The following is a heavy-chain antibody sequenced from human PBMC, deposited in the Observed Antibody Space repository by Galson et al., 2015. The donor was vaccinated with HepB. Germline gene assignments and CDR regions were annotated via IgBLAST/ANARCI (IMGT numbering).Heavy chain of an antibody. CDR1: GFTFSSYG. CDR2: IWYDGSNK. D-gene: IGHD3-3*01. Sequence: SLRLSCAASGFTFSSYGMHWVRQAPGKGLEWVAVIWYDGSNKYYADSVKGRFTISRDNSKNTLYLQMNSLRAEDTAVYYCARGLERDPVGDYWGQGTLVTVSS. J-gene: IGHJ4*02. CDR3: ARGLERDPVGDY. V-gene: IGHV3-33*01.